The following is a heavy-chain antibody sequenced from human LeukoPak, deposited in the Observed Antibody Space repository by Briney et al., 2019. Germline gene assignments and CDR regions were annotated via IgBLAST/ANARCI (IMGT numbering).Heavy chain of an antibody. CDR2: INHSGRT. CDR1: GGSFSGYY. Sequence: SETLSLTCAVYGGSFSGYYWSWIRQPPGKGLEWIGEINHSGRTKYNPSLKSRVTISVDTSKNQFSLKLSSVTAADTAVYYCARDYEGYDYVWGSYRYENAYYYMDVWGKGTTVTVSS. D-gene: IGHD3-16*02. V-gene: IGHV4-34*01. J-gene: IGHJ6*03. CDR3: ARDYEGYDYVWGSYRYENAYYYMDV.